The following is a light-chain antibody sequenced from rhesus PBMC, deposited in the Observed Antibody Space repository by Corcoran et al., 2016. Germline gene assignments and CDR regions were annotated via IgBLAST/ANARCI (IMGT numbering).Light chain of an antibody. CDR2: EVS. Sequence: QAALTQSPSVSGSPGQSATISCTGTSSDIGGYNRVSWYQQHPGKAPKLMIYEVSKRPSGVSDRFSGSKSGNTASLTISGLKAEDEADYYCSSYASRSAYICGAGTRLTVL. V-gene: IGLV2-13*02. J-gene: IGLJ1*01. CDR3: SSYASRSAYI. CDR1: SSDIGGYNR.